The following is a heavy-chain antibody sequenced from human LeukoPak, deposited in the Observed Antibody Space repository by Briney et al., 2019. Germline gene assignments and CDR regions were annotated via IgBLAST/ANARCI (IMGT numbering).Heavy chain of an antibody. J-gene: IGHJ5*02. CDR2: ISSSSNYI. Sequence: PGGSLRLSCTASGFTSGFTFSTYAMSWVRQAPGKGLEWVSSISSSSNYINYADSMRGRFTISRDNARNSVYPQMISLRPEDTAVYYCARSPDRDYSDMGSCRFDPWGQGTLVTVSS. D-gene: IGHD3-22*01. CDR3: ARSPDRDYSDMGSCRFDP. CDR1: GFTFSTYA. V-gene: IGHV3-21*01.